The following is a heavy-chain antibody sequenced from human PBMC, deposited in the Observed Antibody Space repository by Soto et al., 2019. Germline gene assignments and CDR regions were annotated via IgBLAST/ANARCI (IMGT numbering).Heavy chain of an antibody. CDR2: INTLSGDT. Sequence: QVQLVQSGAEVKKPGASVKVSCKASGYTFSGYYMDWVRQAPGQGLEWMGWINTLSGDTSFPQKFQGRLAMTRDTSIDTAFMEVSRLTSDDTAIYYCARSLLNVILPLAYWGQGTLVSVSS. D-gene: IGHD3-3*02. V-gene: IGHV1-2*02. CDR3: ARSLLNVILPLAY. J-gene: IGHJ4*02. CDR1: GYTFSGYY.